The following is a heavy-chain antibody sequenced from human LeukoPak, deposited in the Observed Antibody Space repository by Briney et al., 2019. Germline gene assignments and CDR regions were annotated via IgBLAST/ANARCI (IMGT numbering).Heavy chain of an antibody. V-gene: IGHV1-2*04. CDR3: ARGVRTGELDVYFIY. J-gene: IGHJ4*02. D-gene: IGHD3-16*01. CDR1: GYTFTGYY. CDR2: INPNSGGT. Sequence: ASVKVSCKASGYTFTGYYMHWVRQAPGQGPEWMGWINPNSGGTNYAQKFQGWVTMTRDTSISTAYMELSRLRSDDTAVYYCARGVRTGELDVYFIYWGQGTLVTVSS.